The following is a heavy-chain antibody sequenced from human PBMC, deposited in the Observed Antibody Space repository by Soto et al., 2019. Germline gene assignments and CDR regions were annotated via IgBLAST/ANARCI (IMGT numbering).Heavy chain of an antibody. J-gene: IGHJ4*02. CDR1: GFTFSSYA. D-gene: IGHD6-6*01. Sequence: QVQLVESGGGVVQPGRSLRLSCAASGFTFSSYAMHWVRQAPGKGREWVAVISHDGSNKYYADSVKGRFTISRDNSKNTLHLQMNSLRAEDTAVYYCAREVGYSSSYWGQGTLVTVSS. V-gene: IGHV3-30-3*01. CDR3: AREVGYSSSY. CDR2: ISHDGSNK.